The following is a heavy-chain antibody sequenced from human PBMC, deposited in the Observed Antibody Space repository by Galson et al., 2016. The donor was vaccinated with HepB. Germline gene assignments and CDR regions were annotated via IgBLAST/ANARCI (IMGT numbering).Heavy chain of an antibody. J-gene: IGHJ6*02. CDR2: IIPIFGST. CDR3: ARDSGYCSGGGCYGVWRGGMDV. V-gene: IGHV1-69*13. Sequence: SVKVSCKAYGGTFSTYSISWVRQAPGQGLEWMGGIIPIFGSTNYAPKFQGRVAISADESTNTAYMDLTSLTSGDTAVYYCARDSGYCSGGGCYGVWRGGMDVWGQGTTVTVSS. CDR1: GGTFSTYS. D-gene: IGHD2-15*01.